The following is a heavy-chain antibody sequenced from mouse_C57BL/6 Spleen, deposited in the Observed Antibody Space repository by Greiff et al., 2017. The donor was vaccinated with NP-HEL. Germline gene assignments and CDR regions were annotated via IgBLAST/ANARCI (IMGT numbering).Heavy chain of an antibody. CDR3: ARRDY. Sequence: EVQLVESGGGLVKPGGSLKLSCAASGFTFSDYGIHWVRQAPEKGLEWVAYISSGSSTLYYADTGKGRFTISRDNATNTLFLQMTSLRAEETAMYYCARRDYWGQGTLVTVSA. V-gene: IGHV5-17*01. J-gene: IGHJ3*01. CDR2: ISSGSSTL. CDR1: GFTFSDYG.